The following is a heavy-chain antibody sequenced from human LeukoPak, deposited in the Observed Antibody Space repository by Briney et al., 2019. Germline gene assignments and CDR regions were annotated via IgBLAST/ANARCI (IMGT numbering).Heavy chain of an antibody. V-gene: IGHV4-30-2*01. Sequence: SETLSLTCTVSGGSISSGGYYWSWIRQPPGKGLEWIGYIYHSGSTYYNPSLKSRVTISVDRSKNQFSLKLSSVTAADTAVYYCARVARSEVVPGGAEYFQHWGQGTLVTVSS. CDR1: GGSISSGGYY. J-gene: IGHJ1*01. CDR3: ARVARSEVVPGGAEYFQH. D-gene: IGHD2-15*01. CDR2: IYHSGST.